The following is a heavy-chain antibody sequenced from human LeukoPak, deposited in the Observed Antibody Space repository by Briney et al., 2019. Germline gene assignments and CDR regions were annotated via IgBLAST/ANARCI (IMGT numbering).Heavy chain of an antibody. Sequence: GGSLRLSCAASGFTFSSYWMSWVRQAPVKGLEWVANIKQDGSEKYYVDSVKGRFTISRDNAKNSLYLQMNSLRAEDTAVYYRARVGYDILTGYYGYFDYWGQGTLVTVSS. J-gene: IGHJ4*02. V-gene: IGHV3-7*03. CDR1: GFTFSSYW. CDR2: IKQDGSEK. CDR3: ARVGYDILTGYYGYFDY. D-gene: IGHD3-9*01.